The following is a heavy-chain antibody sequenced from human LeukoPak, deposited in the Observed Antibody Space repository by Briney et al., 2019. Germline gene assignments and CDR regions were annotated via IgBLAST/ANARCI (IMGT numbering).Heavy chain of an antibody. CDR2: FSWDGVIT. J-gene: IGHJ4*02. CDR1: GFTFDDYT. Sequence: GGSLRLSCAATGFTFDDYTMHWVRQPPGKGLEWVSLFSWDGVITYYADSVKGRFTISRDSGKNSLYLQMNSLTTEDTAFYCCAKGGGGSEMDYWGQGTLVTVSS. D-gene: IGHD1-26*01. CDR3: AKGGGGSEMDY. V-gene: IGHV3-43*01.